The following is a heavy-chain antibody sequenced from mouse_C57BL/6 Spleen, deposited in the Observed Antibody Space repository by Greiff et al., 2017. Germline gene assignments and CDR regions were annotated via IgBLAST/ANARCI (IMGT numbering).Heavy chain of an antibody. J-gene: IGHJ4*01. CDR1: GFSFNTYA. CDR2: IRSKSNNYAT. CDR3: VRWLPRGAMDY. Sequence: EVQGVESGGGLVQPKGSLKLSCAASGFSFNTYAMNWVRQAPGKGLEWVARIRSKSNNYATYYADSVKDRFTISRDDSESMLYLQMNNLKTEDTAMYYCVRWLPRGAMDYWGQGTSVTVSS. D-gene: IGHD2-2*01. V-gene: IGHV10-1*01.